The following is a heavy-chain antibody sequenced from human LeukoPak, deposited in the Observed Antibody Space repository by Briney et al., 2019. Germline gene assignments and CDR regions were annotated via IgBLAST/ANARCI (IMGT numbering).Heavy chain of an antibody. CDR3: ARDRGNWNDPGGYYFDY. CDR1: GGSISSCY. D-gene: IGHD1-1*01. J-gene: IGHJ4*02. V-gene: IGHV4-4*07. Sequence: SETLSLTCTVSGGSISSCYWSWIRQPAGKRLEWIGRIYTSGSTNYNPSLKSRVTMSVDTSKNQFSLKLSSVTAADTAVYYCARDRGNWNDPGGYYFDYWGQGTLVTVSS. CDR2: IYTSGST.